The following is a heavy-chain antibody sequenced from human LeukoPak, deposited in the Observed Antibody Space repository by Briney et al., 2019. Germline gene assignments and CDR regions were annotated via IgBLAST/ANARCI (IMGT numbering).Heavy chain of an antibody. J-gene: IGHJ6*04. Sequence: SETLSLTCAVYGGSFSGYYWSWIRQPPGKGLEWVGEINHSGSTNYNPSLKRRVTISVDTSKNQFSLKLSSVTAADTAVYYCARARTMVRGSDYYYGMDVWGKGTTVTVSS. CDR1: GGSFSGYY. V-gene: IGHV4-34*01. CDR3: ARARTMVRGSDYYYGMDV. D-gene: IGHD3-10*01. CDR2: INHSGST.